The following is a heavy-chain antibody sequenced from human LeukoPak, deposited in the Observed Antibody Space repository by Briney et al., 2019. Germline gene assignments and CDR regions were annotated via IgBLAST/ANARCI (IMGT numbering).Heavy chain of an antibody. CDR1: GYTFTVYH. D-gene: IGHD6-19*01. V-gene: IGHV1-2*02. CDR2: INPNSGGT. Sequence: ASVKVSCKASGYTFTVYHIHWVRQAPGQGLEWMGWINPNSGGTNYAQKFQGRVTMTRDTSITTAYMELSRLRSDDTAVYYCARVVAGNWFDPWGQGTLVTVSS. J-gene: IGHJ5*02. CDR3: ARVVAGNWFDP.